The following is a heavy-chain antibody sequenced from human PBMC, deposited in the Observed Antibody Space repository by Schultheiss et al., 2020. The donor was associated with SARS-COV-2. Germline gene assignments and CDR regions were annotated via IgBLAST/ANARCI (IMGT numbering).Heavy chain of an antibody. Sequence: GGSLRLSCAASGFTFSSYWMSWVRQAPGKGLEWVANIKQDGSEKYYVDSVKGRFTISRDNAKNSLYLQMNSLRAEDTAVYYCAKAIVVVPAAHDYWGQGTLVTVSS. V-gene: IGHV3-7*03. CDR3: AKAIVVVPAAHDY. CDR2: IKQDGSEK. D-gene: IGHD2-2*01. J-gene: IGHJ4*02. CDR1: GFTFSSYW.